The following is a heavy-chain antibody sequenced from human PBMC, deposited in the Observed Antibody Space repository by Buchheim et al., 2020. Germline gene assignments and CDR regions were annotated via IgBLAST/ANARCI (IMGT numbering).Heavy chain of an antibody. Sequence: QVQLQQWGAGLLKPSETLSLTCAVYGGSFSGYYWSWIRQPPGKGLEWIGEINHSGRTTYNPSLKRRVTISVDTSKTQFSLKLSSVTAADTAVYYCARGHPGWFLDWGQGTL. V-gene: IGHV4-34*01. CDR1: GGSFSGYY. CDR3: ARGHPGWFLD. D-gene: IGHD2-15*01. J-gene: IGHJ4*02. CDR2: INHSGRT.